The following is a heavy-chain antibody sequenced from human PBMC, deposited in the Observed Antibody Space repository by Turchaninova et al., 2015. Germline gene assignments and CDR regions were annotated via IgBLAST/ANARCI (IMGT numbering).Heavy chain of an antibody. Sequence: QVQLVQSGAEVKKPEASVKVYCKASGYPFTAHYMQWVRQAPGQGLEWMGRINPNTGGTKYAQKFQGRGTMTRDTSIDTAYMELSRLTSDDTAVYYCAREDGSDSYFFLFYYMDVWGKGTTVTVSS. J-gene: IGHJ6*03. V-gene: IGHV1-2*06. CDR1: GYPFTAHY. D-gene: IGHD3-10*01. CDR3: AREDGSDSYFFLFYYMDV. CDR2: INPNTGGT.